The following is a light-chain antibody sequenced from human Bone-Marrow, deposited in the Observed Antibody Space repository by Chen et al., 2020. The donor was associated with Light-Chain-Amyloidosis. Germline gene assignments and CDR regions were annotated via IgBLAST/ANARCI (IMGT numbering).Light chain of an antibody. V-gene: IGKV3-20*01. CDR2: GSS. J-gene: IGKJ4*01. CDR1: QTISSNY. CDR3: QQYGTSPLT. Sequence: EIVLTQSPGTLSLSPGEGANPSCRASQTISSNYLTCYQQKFGQAPRLLIYGSSSRATGIPDRFTGSGSGTDFTLTINRLEPEDCAMYYCQQYGTSPLTFGGGTKVKIK.